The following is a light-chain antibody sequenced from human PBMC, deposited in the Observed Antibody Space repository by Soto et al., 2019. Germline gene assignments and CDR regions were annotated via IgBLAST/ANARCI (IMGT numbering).Light chain of an antibody. CDR3: SSYTTTSIVI. CDR2: EVN. J-gene: IGLJ2*01. CDR1: SSDIGNYSH. Sequence: QSALTQPASVSGSPGQSITISCTGTSSDIGNYSHVSWYQQHPSKAPELIIYEVNNRPSGVSNRFSGSKSGNTASLTISGLQAEDEAHYYCSSYTTTSIVIFGGGTKLTVL. V-gene: IGLV2-14*01.